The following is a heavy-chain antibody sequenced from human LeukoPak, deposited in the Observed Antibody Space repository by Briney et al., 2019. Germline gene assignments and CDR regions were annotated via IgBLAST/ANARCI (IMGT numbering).Heavy chain of an antibody. CDR2: IWYDGSNK. CDR1: GFTFSSYG. CDR3: ARVRGIAAAGTYYGMDV. J-gene: IGHJ6*02. Sequence: GRSLRLSCAASGFTFSSYGMHWVRQAPGKGLEWVAVIWYDGSNKYYADSVKGRFTISRDNSKNTLYLQMNSLRAEDTAVYYCARVRGIAAAGTYYGMDVWGQGTTVTVSS. V-gene: IGHV3-33*01. D-gene: IGHD6-13*01.